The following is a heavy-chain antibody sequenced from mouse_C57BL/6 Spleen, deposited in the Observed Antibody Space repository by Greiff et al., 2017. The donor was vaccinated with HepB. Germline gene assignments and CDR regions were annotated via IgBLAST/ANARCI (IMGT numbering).Heavy chain of an antibody. D-gene: IGHD1-1*01. CDR2: IRLKSDNYAT. J-gene: IGHJ4*01. V-gene: IGHV6-3*01. CDR3: TAGYYYGSSYAMDY. CDR1: GFTFSNYW. Sequence: EVKLVESGGGLVQPGGSMKLSCVASGFTFSNYWMNWVRQSPEKGLEWVAQIRLKSDNYATHYAESVKGRFTISRDDSKSSVYLQMNNLRAEDTGIYYCTAGYYYGSSYAMDYWGQGTSVTVSS.